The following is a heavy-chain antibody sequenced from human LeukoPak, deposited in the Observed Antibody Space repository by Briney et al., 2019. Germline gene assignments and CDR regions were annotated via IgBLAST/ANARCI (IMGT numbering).Heavy chain of an antibody. J-gene: IGHJ1*01. CDR2: IRYDGSNK. V-gene: IGHV3-30*02. CDR3: ARIRNRASGFQH. D-gene: IGHD1-14*01. Sequence: PGGSLRLSCAASGFTFSSYGMHWVRQAPGKGLEWVAFIRYDGSNKYYADSVKGRFTISRDNSKNTLYLQMNSLRAEDTAVYYCARIRNRASGFQHWGQGTLVTVSS. CDR1: GFTFSSYG.